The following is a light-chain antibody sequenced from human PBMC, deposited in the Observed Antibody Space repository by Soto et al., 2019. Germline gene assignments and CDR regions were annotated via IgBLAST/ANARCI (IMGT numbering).Light chain of an antibody. CDR2: EVT. CDR1: SRDIGGYNY. Sequence: QSVLTQPPSASGSPGQSVTISCTGTSRDIGGYNYVSWYQQHPGKAPKLLIYEVTKRPSGVPDRFSGSKSGNTASLTVSGLQADDEADYFCCSNAGSHSYFFGTRTKVTVL. J-gene: IGLJ1*01. V-gene: IGLV2-8*01. CDR3: CSNAGSHSYF.